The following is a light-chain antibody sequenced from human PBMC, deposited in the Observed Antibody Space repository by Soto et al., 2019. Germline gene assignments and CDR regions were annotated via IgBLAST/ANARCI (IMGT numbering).Light chain of an antibody. J-gene: IGKJ3*01. CDR1: QDIRTS. CDR2: GAS. V-gene: IGKV1-33*01. Sequence: DIQMTQSPSSQSASVGARVSITCQASQDIRTSLSWFQQKPGRAPKLLIYGASNLETGVPSRFRGSGSGTDFTFTISSLQPEDIATYYCQHYDTLPPFTFGPGTKVDIK. CDR3: QHYDTLPPFT.